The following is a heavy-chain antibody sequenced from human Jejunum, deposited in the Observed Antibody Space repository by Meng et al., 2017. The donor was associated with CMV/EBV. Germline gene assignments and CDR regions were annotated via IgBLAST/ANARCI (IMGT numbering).Heavy chain of an antibody. D-gene: IGHD6-6*01. CDR3: ARSLATQYYYYGMDV. J-gene: IGHJ6*02. Sequence: FTLSSYSMNWVRQAPGKGLEWVSSITTTTNYIYHAESVKGRFTISRDNAKNSLYLQMNSLRAEDTAAYYCARSLATQYYYYGMDVWGQGTTVTVSS. V-gene: IGHV3-21*01. CDR2: ITTTTNYI. CDR1: FTLSSYS.